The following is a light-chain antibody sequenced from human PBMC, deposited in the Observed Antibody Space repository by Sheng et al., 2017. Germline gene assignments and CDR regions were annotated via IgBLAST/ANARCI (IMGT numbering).Light chain of an antibody. V-gene: IGLV3-25*03. CDR3: QSADSSGYYVV. CDR2: KDS. J-gene: IGLJ2*01. Sequence: SYELTQPPSVSVSPGQTARITCSGDALPKQYAYWYQQKPGQAPVLVIYKDSERPSGIPERFSGSSSGTTVTLTISGVQAEDEADYYCQSADSSGYYVVVGGGPSSTVL. CDR1: ALPKQY.